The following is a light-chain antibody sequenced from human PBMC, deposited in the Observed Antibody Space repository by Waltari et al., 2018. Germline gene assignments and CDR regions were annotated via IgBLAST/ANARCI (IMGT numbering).Light chain of an antibody. Sequence: QSALTQTASVSGSRGQSVTISCTGTNSDIGAYKFVSWYQQHPNKAPRLIVSEVNNRPSGVSTRFSGSRSGNAASLTISDLQSEDEAHYYCSSYTTSSTVVFGTGTKVT. J-gene: IGLJ1*01. V-gene: IGLV2-14*01. CDR3: SSYTTSSTVV. CDR2: EVN. CDR1: NSDIGAYKF.